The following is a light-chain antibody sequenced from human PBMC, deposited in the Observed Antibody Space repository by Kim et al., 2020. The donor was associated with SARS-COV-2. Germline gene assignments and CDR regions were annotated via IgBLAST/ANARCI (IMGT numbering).Light chain of an antibody. CDR1: QTVDNNF. CDR3: QQYGRSPGT. Sequence: EIVLTQSPGTQSLSPGGRATLSCRASQTVDNNFLAWHQQKPGQAPRLLIYSASSRATGIPDRFSASGSGTDFTLTISSLEPEDSALYYCQQYGRSPGTFGQGTKVDIK. V-gene: IGKV3-20*01. J-gene: IGKJ1*01. CDR2: SAS.